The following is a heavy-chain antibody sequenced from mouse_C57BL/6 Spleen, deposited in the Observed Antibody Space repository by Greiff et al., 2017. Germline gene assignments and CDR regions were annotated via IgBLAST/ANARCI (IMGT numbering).Heavy chain of an antibody. CDR2: IDPEDGDT. V-gene: IGHV14-1*01. CDR1: GFNIKDYY. CDR3: TTVIYYCSSFHFAY. J-gene: IGHJ2*01. Sequence: VQLQQSGAELVRPGASVKLSCTASGFNIKDYYMHWVKQRPEQGLEWIGRIDPEDGDTTYAPKFQGKATMTSDTSSNTAYLQLSSLTSEDTAVYYYTTVIYYCSSFHFAYWGQGTTLTVSS. D-gene: IGHD1-1*01.